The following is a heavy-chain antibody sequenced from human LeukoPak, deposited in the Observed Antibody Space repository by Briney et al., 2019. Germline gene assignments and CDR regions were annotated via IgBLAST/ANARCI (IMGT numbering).Heavy chain of an antibody. CDR1: GYTFTGYY. CDR2: INPNSGGT. D-gene: IGHD3-10*01. CDR3: AREGRVWFGELSPSYYYYYMDV. V-gene: IGHV1-2*06. J-gene: IGHJ6*03. Sequence: GASVKVSCKASGYTFTGYYMHWVRQAPGQGLEWMGRINPNSGGTNYAQKFQGRVTMTRDTSISTAYMELSRLRSDDTAVYYCAREGRVWFGELSPSYYYYYMDVWGKGTTVTVSS.